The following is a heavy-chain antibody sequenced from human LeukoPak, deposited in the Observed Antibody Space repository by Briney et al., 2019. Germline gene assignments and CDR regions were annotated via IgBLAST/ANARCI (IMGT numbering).Heavy chain of an antibody. D-gene: IGHD6-13*01. CDR2: ISSSSSYI. Sequence: GGSLRLSCAASGFTFSSYSMNWVRQAPGKGLEWVSSISSSSSYIYYADSVKGRFTISRDNAKNLLYLQMNSLRAEDTAVYYCARAPGYRSFLDYWGQGTLVTVSS. CDR3: ARAPGYRSFLDY. J-gene: IGHJ4*02. CDR1: GFTFSSYS. V-gene: IGHV3-21*01.